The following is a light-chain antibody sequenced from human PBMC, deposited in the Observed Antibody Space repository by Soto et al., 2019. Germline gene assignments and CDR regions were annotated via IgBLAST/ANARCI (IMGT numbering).Light chain of an antibody. J-gene: IGKJ1*01. CDR2: AAS. Sequence: DSPITPSPSTPTAFVGDRVTITCRASQSISFSLAWYQQIVGKAPKLLIYAASSLQSGVPSRFSGSGSGTEFTLTISSLQPDHFAAYYCQQYDSYPWTSGQGTKVDI. V-gene: IGKV1-5*01. CDR1: QSISFS. CDR3: QQYDSYPWT.